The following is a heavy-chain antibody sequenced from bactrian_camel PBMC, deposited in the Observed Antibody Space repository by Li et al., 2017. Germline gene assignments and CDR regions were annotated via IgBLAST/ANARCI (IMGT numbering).Heavy chain of an antibody. Sequence: VQLVESGGGSVQAGGSLRLSCEASADTYNSPCMGWFRDAVRKEREGVASIDEYGRTMYADSVQGRFTISQDTAKNMVHLQMNSLKPDDTAMYYCAATKVRPFTGSSRMALSDYPHWGQGTQVTVS. V-gene: IGHV3S53*01. CDR3: AATKVRPFTGSSRMALSDYPH. CDR2: IDEYGRT. CDR1: ADTYNSPC. J-gene: IGHJ4*01. D-gene: IGHD4*01.